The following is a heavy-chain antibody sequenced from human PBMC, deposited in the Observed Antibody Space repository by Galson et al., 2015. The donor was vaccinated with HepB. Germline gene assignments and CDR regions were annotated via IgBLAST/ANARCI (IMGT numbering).Heavy chain of an antibody. V-gene: IGHV1-18*01. J-gene: IGHJ6*02. D-gene: IGHD2-2*01. CDR3: ARYAGNQLVVPAALAYYYYGMDV. CDR2: ISAYNGNT. CDR1: GYTFTSYG. Sequence: SVKVSCKASGYTFTSYGISWVRQAPGQGLEWMGWISAYNGNTNYAQKLQGRVTMTTDTSTSTAYMELRSLRSDDTAVYYCARYAGNQLVVPAALAYYYYGMDVWGQGTTVTVSS.